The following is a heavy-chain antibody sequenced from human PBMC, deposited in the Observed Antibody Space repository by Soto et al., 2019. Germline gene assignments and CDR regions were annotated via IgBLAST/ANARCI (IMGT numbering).Heavy chain of an antibody. J-gene: IGHJ3*02. CDR3: AREGYYYDSSGYEPLDAFDI. CDR1: GGSISSYY. V-gene: IGHV4-4*07. D-gene: IGHD3-22*01. Sequence: QVQLQESGPGLVKPSETLSLTCTVSGGSISSYYWSWIRQPAGKGLEWIGRIYTSGSTNYNPSLKGRVTMSVDTSKNQFSLKLSSVTAADTAVYYCAREGYYYDSSGYEPLDAFDIWGQGTMVTVSS. CDR2: IYTSGST.